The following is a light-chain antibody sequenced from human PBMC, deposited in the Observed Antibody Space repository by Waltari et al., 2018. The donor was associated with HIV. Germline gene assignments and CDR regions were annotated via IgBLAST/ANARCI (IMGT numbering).Light chain of an antibody. Sequence: DIVMSQSPLSLAVTPGEPASISCKSTQSLLQTNTYNYLDWYLQKPGQSPKLLIYLGSARASGVPDRFSGSGSGTDFTLEITRVEAEDVGVYYCMQALQTPYTFGQGINLDI. CDR3: MQALQTPYT. V-gene: IGKV2-28*01. J-gene: IGKJ2*01. CDR2: LGS. CDR1: QSLLQTNTYNY.